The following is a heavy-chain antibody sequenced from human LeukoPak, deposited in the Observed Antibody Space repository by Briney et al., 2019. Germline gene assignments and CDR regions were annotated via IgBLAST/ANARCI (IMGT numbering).Heavy chain of an antibody. Sequence: ASVKVSCKASGYTFTSYAMHWVRQAPGQRLEWMGWINAGNGNTKYSQKFQGRVTITRDTSASTAYMELSSLRSEDTAVYYCARESLTAVAVAGDFDYWGQGTLVTVPS. D-gene: IGHD6-19*01. CDR2: INAGNGNT. CDR1: GYTFTSYA. CDR3: ARESLTAVAVAGDFDY. V-gene: IGHV1-3*01. J-gene: IGHJ4*02.